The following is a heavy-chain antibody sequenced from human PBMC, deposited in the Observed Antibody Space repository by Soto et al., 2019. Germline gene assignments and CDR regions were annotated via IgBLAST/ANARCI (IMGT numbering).Heavy chain of an antibody. CDR3: AREGGRHCSPTRCYNAFDI. CDR2: ISSSSSTI. V-gene: IGHV3-48*02. Sequence: EVQLVESGGGLVQPGGSLRLSCVSSGFSFSAFSMNWVRQAPGKGLEWVSYISSSSSTIYYADSVKGRLTISRGNAKNSLFLQMDSLRDEDTAVYYCAREGGRHCSPTRCYNAFDIWGQGTMVTVSS. D-gene: IGHD2-2*02. CDR1: GFSFSAFS. J-gene: IGHJ3*02.